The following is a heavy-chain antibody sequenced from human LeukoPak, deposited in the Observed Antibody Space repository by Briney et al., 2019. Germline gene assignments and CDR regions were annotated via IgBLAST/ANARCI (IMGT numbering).Heavy chain of an antibody. V-gene: IGHV3-15*01. CDR2: IKSKTDGGTT. J-gene: IGHJ4*02. CDR1: GFAFSTYA. D-gene: IGHD3-22*01. Sequence: GGSLGLSCAASGFAFSTYAMSWVRQAPGKGLEWVGRIKSKTDGGTTDYAAPVKGRFTISRDDSKNTLYLQMNSLKTEDTAVYYCTTDYYDSSGYYGYWGQGTLVTVSS. CDR3: TTDYYDSSGYYGY.